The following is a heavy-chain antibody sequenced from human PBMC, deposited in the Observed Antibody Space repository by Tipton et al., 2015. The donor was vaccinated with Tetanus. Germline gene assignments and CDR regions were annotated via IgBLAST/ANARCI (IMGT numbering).Heavy chain of an antibody. CDR3: VRGSSQWRGIDY. D-gene: IGHD6-19*01. CDR2: INDVGTAT. Sequence: SLRLSCAASGFTFSSFWMHWVRQVPGKGLGSVARINDVGTATDYADSVTGRFSISRDDAKNTLYLQMNSLTADDTAVYYCVRGSSQWRGIDYWGQGTLVTVSS. V-gene: IGHV3-74*01. J-gene: IGHJ4*02. CDR1: GFTFSSFW.